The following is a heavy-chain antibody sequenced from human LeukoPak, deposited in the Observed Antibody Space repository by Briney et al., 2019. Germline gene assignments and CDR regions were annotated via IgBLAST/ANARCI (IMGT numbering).Heavy chain of an antibody. CDR3: ARESVRNYVGRGAFDL. CDR2: ISSNGGST. J-gene: IGHJ3*01. V-gene: IGHV3-64*01. Sequence: GGSLRLSCAASGFTFSSYAMQWVRQAPGKGLEYVSAISSNGGSTYYANSVRGGFTISRDNSKNTLYLQMGSLRAEDMAVYYCARESVRNYVGRGAFDLWGQGTLVTVSS. CDR1: GFTFSSYA. D-gene: IGHD3-10*02.